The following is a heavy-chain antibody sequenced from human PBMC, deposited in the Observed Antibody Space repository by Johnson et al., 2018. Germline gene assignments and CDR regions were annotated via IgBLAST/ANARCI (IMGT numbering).Heavy chain of an antibody. V-gene: IGHV3-48*02. CDR3: VRDIHYAFDI. CDR1: GFSFSSYS. D-gene: IGHD2-21*01. Sequence: VQLVESGGGLVQPGGSLRLSCAASGFSFSSYSMNWVRQAPGKGREWISYIRSDRDDTFYLDSLRGRFLMSRNSAKDSVYVQMNSLRDEDTAVYYCVRDIHYAFDIWGQGTKVTVSS. CDR2: IRSDRDDT. J-gene: IGHJ3*02.